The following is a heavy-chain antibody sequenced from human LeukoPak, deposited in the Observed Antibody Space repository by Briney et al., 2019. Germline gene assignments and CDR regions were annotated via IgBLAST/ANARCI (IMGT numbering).Heavy chain of an antibody. J-gene: IGHJ4*02. CDR3: ARDYCSSTSCLFDY. V-gene: IGHV1-69*13. Sequence: ASVKVSCKASGGTFNTYGIAWVRQAPGQGLEWVGGIIPTFGLASYAQRFQGRVTITADESTGTVYMELSSLRSDDTAVYYCARDYCSSTSCLFDYWGQGTLVTVSS. D-gene: IGHD2-2*01. CDR2: IIPTFGLA. CDR1: GGTFNTYG.